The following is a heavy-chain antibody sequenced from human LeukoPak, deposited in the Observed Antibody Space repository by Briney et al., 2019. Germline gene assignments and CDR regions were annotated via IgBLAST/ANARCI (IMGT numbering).Heavy chain of an antibody. CDR3: ARGTSFRGDDYHGMDV. D-gene: IGHD3-16*01. CDR1: EGTFSSYT. Sequence: GSSVKVSCKASEGTFSSYTFNWVRQAPGQGPEWMGRIIPILNTTNYAQKLQDRVTIIADRSTSTTYMELRGLRSEDTAVYYCARGTSFRGDDYHGMDVWGQGTTITVSS. CDR2: IIPILNTT. V-gene: IGHV1-69*08. J-gene: IGHJ6*02.